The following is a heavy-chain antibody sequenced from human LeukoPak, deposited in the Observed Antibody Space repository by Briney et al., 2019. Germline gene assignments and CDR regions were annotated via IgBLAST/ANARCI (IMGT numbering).Heavy chain of an antibody. CDR1: GYSVGSEG. Sequence: GGSLRHSCATSGYSVGSEGWEGVRQGRIKGLERVSYISSSSGYTHYSDSVKGRFTIARDNTKNSLYLQMNSLRAEDTAVYYCTRGATTQDS. CDR3: TRGATTQDS. V-gene: IGHV3-21*05. CDR2: ISSSSGYT. D-gene: IGHD1-1*01. J-gene: IGHJ5*01.